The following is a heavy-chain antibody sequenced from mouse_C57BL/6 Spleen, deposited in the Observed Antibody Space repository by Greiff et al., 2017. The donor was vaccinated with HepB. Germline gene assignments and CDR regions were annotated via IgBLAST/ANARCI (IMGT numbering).Heavy chain of an antibody. CDR1: GYTFTSYW. D-gene: IGHD3-2*02. J-gene: IGHJ2*01. CDR2: IDPSDSET. CDR3: ARERGQTAQASGYFDY. Sequence: QVQLQQPGAELVRPGSSVKLSCKASGYTFTSYWLHWVKQRPIQGLEWIGNIDPSDSETHYNQKFKDKATLTVDKSSSTAYMQLSSLTSEDSAVYYCARERGQTAQASGYFDYWGQGTTLTVSS. V-gene: IGHV1-52*01.